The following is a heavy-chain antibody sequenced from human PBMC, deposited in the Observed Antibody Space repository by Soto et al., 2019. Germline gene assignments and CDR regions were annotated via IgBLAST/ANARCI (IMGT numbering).Heavy chain of an antibody. CDR3: AKDDDIAFDY. D-gene: IGHD5-12*01. J-gene: IGHJ4*02. CDR2: ISWNSGSI. V-gene: IGHV3-9*01. Sequence: EVQLVESGGGLVQPGRSLRLSCAASGFTFDDYAMHWVRQAPGKGLEWVSGISWNSGSIGYADSVKGRFTISRDNAKNSQYLQMNSLRPEDTALYYCAKDDDIAFDYWGQGTLVTVSS. CDR1: GFTFDDYA.